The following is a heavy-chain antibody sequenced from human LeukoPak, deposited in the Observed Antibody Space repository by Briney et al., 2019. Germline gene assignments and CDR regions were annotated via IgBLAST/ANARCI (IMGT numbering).Heavy chain of an antibody. J-gene: IGHJ6*04. CDR2: IRSKAYGGTT. CDR1: GFTFGDYA. CDR3: TLPRVYYYYGMDV. Sequence: GRSLRLSCTASGFTFGDYAMSWVRQAPGKGLEWVGLIRSKAYGGTTEYAASVKGRFPISRDDYNSIPYLQMNSLKTEDTAVYYCTLPRVYYYYGMDVWGKGTTVSVSS. V-gene: IGHV3-49*04.